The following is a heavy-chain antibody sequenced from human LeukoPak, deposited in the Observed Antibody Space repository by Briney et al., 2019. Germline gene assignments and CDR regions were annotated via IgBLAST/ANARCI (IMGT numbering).Heavy chain of an antibody. D-gene: IGHD2-21*02. CDR1: GFSVSGTH. V-gene: IGHV3-53*01. J-gene: IGHJ5*01. CDR3: AKDEVTSGGGLAS. CDR2: MYTGGTT. Sequence: TGGSLRLSCAASGFSVSGTHMSWVRQAPGKGLEWVSAMYTGGTTYYADSVTGRFTVSRDTSRNTLFLHMDSLRAEDTAVYYCAKDEVTSGGGLASWGQGTLVIVSS.